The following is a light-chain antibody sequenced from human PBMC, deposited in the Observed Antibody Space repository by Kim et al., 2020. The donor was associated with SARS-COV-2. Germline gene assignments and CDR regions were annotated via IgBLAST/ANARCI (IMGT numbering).Light chain of an antibody. CDR2: DVS. CDR3: QQYDTPPWT. J-gene: IGKJ1*01. V-gene: IGKV3-20*01. CDR1: QSVSRSN. Sequence: EIVLTQSPSTLSFSPGERATLSCRASQSVSRSNLAWYQQKPGQAPRLLLYDVSSRAAGIPDRFSGSGSGTDFTLTISRLEPEDFAVYYCQQYDTPPWTFGQGTKVDIK.